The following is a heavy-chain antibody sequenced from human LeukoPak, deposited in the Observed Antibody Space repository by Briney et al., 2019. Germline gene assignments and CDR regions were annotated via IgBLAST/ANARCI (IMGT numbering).Heavy chain of an antibody. CDR2: IIPIFGTA. D-gene: IGHD6-6*01. V-gene: IGHV1-69*05. CDR1: GGTFSSYA. CDR3: ARGVGFGSEYSSSPTRGYYMDV. J-gene: IGHJ6*03. Sequence: SVKVSCKASGGTFSSYAISWVRQAPGQGLEWMGGIIPIFGTANYAQKFQGRVTITTDESTSTAYMELSSLRSEDTAVYYCARGVGFGSEYSSSPTRGYYMDVWGKGTTVTVSS.